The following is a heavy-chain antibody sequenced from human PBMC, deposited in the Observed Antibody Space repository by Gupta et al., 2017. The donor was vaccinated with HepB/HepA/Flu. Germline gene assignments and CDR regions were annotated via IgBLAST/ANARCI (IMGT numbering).Heavy chain of an antibody. Sequence: EVQLVASGGGLVQPGGSLRLYCGASGFTFSSYLLTGVRQAPEKGLEWVANIKQNGITKSYMVSVEGRFNISRDNAKNSLYLQMTSLSAADTAMYYCVGGGFNDDPLLDYCGHVSLVTISS. CDR3: VGGGFNDDPLLDY. CDR1: GFTFSSYL. CDR2: IKQNGITK. D-gene: IGHD3-16*01. V-gene: IGHV3-7*01. J-gene: IGHJ4*01.